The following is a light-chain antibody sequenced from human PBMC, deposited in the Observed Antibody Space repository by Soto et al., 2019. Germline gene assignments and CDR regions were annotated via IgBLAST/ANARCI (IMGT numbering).Light chain of an antibody. CDR3: QQYNNWPPWT. CDR1: QTVSSN. CDR2: GAS. V-gene: IGKV3-15*01. Sequence: EIVMTQSPATLSVSPGERATLSCRASQTVSSNLAWYQQKPGQAPRLLIYGASARANGVPARFSGSGSGTEFTLTISSLQSEDFAVYYCQQYNNWPPWTFAQGTKVEIK. J-gene: IGKJ1*01.